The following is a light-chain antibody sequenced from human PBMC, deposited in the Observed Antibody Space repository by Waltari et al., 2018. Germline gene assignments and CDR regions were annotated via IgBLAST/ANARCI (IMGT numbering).Light chain of an antibody. CDR3: QNYERLPVT. J-gene: IGKJ1*01. V-gene: IGKV3-20*01. Sequence: CGASQSIGRTLTWYQQKPGQSPRLLMYGASIRAAGIPDRFSVSGSGTDFILTITRLEPEDFAVYYCQNYERLPVTFGQGTKVEIK. CDR2: GAS. CDR1: QSIGRT.